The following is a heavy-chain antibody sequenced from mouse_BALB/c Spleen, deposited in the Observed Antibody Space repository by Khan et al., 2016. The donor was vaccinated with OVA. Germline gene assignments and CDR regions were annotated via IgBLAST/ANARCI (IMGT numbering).Heavy chain of an antibody. V-gene: IGHV1-4*01. D-gene: IGHD2-14*01. CDR1: GYTFTSYT. CDR3: VRDGAYHRSDGWFAY. CDR2: INPSNGYT. J-gene: IGHJ3*01. Sequence: QVRLQQSGAELARPGASVKMSCKASGYTFTSYTIHWIKKRPGQGLEWIGYINPSNGYTNYNQKFKDKATLTTDKSSNTAYLQLSSLTSDASAVXNCVRDGAYHRSDGWFAYWGQGTLVTVSA.